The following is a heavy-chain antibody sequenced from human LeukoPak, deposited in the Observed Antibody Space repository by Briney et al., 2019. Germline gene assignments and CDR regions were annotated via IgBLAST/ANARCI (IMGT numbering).Heavy chain of an antibody. CDR1: GGTFSSHG. J-gene: IGHJ4*02. Sequence: SVKVSCKASGGTFSSHGLSWVRQAPGQGLEWMGGIIPIFGTTNYAQNFQGGVTITMDESTSTAYMELSSLRADDTAVYYCARRWPHSSGYYLFDYWGQGTLVTVSS. CDR3: ARRWPHSSGYYLFDY. D-gene: IGHD3-22*01. CDR2: IIPIFGTT. V-gene: IGHV1-69*05.